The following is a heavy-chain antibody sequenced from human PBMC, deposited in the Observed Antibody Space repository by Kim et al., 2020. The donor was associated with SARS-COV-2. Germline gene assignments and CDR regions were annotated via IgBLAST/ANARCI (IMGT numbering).Heavy chain of an antibody. CDR1: GYTFTSYA. CDR3: ARAPNLYGGNSGFYYYYGMDV. V-gene: IGHV7-4-1*02. Sequence: ASVKVSCKASGYTFTSYAMNWVRQAPGQGLEWMGWINTNTGNPTYAQGFTGRFVFSLDTSVSTAYLQISSLKAEDTAVYYCARAPNLYGGNSGFYYYYGMDVWGQGTTVTVSS. J-gene: IGHJ6*02. CDR2: INTNTGNP. D-gene: IGHD4-17*01.